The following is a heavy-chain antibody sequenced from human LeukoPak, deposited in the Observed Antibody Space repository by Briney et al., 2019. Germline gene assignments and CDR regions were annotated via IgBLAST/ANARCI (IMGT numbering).Heavy chain of an antibody. D-gene: IGHD5-18*01. V-gene: IGHV3-74*01. CDR3: ARGQVGYSYGIAPFDY. Sequence: PGGSLRLSCAASGFTFSSYWMHWVRQAPGKGLVWVSRINSDGSSTSYADSVKGRFTISRDNAKNTLYLQMNSLRAEDTAVYYCARGQVGYSYGIAPFDYWGQGTLVTVSS. CDR1: GFTFSSYW. J-gene: IGHJ4*02. CDR2: INSDGSST.